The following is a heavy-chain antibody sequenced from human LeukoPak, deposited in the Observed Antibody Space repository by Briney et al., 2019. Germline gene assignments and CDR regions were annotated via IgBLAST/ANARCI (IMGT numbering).Heavy chain of an antibody. J-gene: IGHJ4*01. CDR2: MFTDGSTT. V-gene: IGHV3-74*01. Sequence: GGSLRLSCVASEFNFFSYGMQWVRQAPGKGLVWVSRMFTDGSTTSYADSVEGRFTISRDNAKNTLYLEMKSLRVEDTAVYYCARELPREVTLDYWGQGTLVTVSP. CDR3: ARELPREVTLDY. D-gene: IGHD2-21*02. CDR1: EFNFFSYG.